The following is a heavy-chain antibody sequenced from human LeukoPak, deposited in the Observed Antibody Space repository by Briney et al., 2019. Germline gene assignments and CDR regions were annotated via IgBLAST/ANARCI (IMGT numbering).Heavy chain of an antibody. CDR3: ASLKNSYDSSGYLVTDAFDI. CDR1: GYSFVLYG. CDR2: ISGSTGDT. J-gene: IGHJ3*02. V-gene: IGHV1-18*01. D-gene: IGHD3-22*01. Sequence: ASVKVSCKASGYSFVLYGISWVRQAPGEGPEWMGWISGSTGDTNYAQKFQGRVTMTADTSTSTAYMELRSLRSDDTAVYYCASLKNSYDSSGYLVTDAFDIWGQGTMVTVSS.